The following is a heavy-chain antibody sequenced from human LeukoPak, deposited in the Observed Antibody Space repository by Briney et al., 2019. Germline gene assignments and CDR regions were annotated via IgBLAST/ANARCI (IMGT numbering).Heavy chain of an antibody. D-gene: IGHD4-17*01. Sequence: GGSLRLSCAASGFTFSGYWMSWVRQALGKGLEWVANINKDGSERYNVDSVKGRFTISRDNANKSLYLQMNSLRAEDTSVYYCARESKGRSKIDYWGQGTLVTVSS. CDR2: INKDGSER. J-gene: IGHJ4*02. CDR1: GFTFSGYW. V-gene: IGHV3-7*01. CDR3: ARESKGRSKIDY.